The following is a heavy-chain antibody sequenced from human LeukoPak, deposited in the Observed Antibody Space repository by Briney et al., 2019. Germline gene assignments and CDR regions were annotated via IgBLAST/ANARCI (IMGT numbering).Heavy chain of an antibody. V-gene: IGHV1-2*02. J-gene: IGHJ4*02. D-gene: IGHD4-17*01. CDR2: INPNSGGT. CDR1: GYTFTGYY. Sequence: EASVEVSCKASGYTFTGYYMHWVRQAPGQGLEWMGWINPNSGGTNYAQKFQGRVTMTRDTSISTAYMELSRLRSDDTAVYYCARGEHDYGDHDFDYWGQGTLVTVSS. CDR3: ARGEHDYGDHDFDY.